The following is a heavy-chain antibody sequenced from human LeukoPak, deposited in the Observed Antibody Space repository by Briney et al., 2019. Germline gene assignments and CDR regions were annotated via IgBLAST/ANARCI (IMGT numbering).Heavy chain of an antibody. Sequence: PGRSLRLSCAASGFTSSSYGVHWVRQAPGKWLEWVAVISYDGSNKYYADSVKGRFTISRDNAKNSLSLQMNSLRAEDTAVYYCARDQDAYSSGWYGVFDYWGQGALVTVSS. V-gene: IGHV3-30*03. CDR3: ARDQDAYSSGWYGVFDY. D-gene: IGHD6-19*01. CDR2: ISYDGSNK. CDR1: GFTSSSYG. J-gene: IGHJ4*02.